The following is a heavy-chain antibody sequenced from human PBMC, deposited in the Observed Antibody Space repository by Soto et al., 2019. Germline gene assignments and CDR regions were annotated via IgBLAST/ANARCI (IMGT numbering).Heavy chain of an antibody. Sequence: QITLKESGPTLVKPTQTLTLTCTFSGFSLSTSGVGVGWIRQPPGKALEWLALIYWDDDKRYSPSLKSRLTISKDTSKNQVVLTMTNMDPVDTATYYCAHRPPPSSSSVGYNWFDPWGHGTLVTVSS. V-gene: IGHV2-5*02. J-gene: IGHJ5*02. CDR2: IYWDDDK. D-gene: IGHD6-6*01. CDR3: AHRPPPSSSSVGYNWFDP. CDR1: GFSLSTSGVG.